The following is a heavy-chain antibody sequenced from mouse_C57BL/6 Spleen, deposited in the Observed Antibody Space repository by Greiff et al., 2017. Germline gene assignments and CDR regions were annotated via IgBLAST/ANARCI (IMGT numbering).Heavy chain of an antibody. V-gene: IGHV6-3*01. J-gene: IGHJ3*01. CDR3: TVLNWDGAY. D-gene: IGHD4-1*01. CDR2: IRLKSDNYAT. CDR1: GFTFSNYW. Sequence: EVKLMESGGGLVQPGGSMKISCVASGFTFSNYWMNWVRQSPEKGLEWVAQIRLKSDNYATHYAESVQGRFTISRDDSKSSVYLQMNNLRAEDTGIYYCTVLNWDGAYWGQGTLVTVSA.